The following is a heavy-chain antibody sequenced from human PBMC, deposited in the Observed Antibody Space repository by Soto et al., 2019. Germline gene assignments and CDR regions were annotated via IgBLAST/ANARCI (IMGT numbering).Heavy chain of an antibody. D-gene: IGHD3-3*01. V-gene: IGHV4-38-2*01. CDR3: ARRGFFYGMDV. CDR1: GYSISRGYY. CDR2: IYHSGST. J-gene: IGHJ6*02. Sequence: SETLSLTCAVSGYSISRGYYWGWIRQPPGKGLEWIGSIYHSGSTYYNPSLKSRVTISVDTSKNQFSLKLSSVTAADTTVYYCARRGFFYGMDVWGQGTTVTVSS.